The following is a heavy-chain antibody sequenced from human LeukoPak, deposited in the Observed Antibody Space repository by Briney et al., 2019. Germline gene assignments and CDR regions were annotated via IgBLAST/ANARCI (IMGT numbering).Heavy chain of an antibody. CDR2: INPNSGGT. Sequence: ASVKVSCKASGYTFPGYYMHWVRQAPGQGLEWMGWINPNSGGTNYAQKFQGRVTMTRDTSISTAYMELSRLRSDDTAVYYCAREHSSSSGKVFDYWDQGTLVTVSS. V-gene: IGHV1-2*02. J-gene: IGHJ4*02. CDR3: AREHSSSSGKVFDY. CDR1: GYTFPGYY. D-gene: IGHD6-6*01.